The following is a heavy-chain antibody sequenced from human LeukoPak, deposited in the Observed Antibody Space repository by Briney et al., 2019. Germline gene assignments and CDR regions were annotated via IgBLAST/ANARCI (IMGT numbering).Heavy chain of an antibody. J-gene: IGHJ6*03. CDR2: INPNSGGT. Sequence: ASVKVSXKASGYTFTGYYMHWVRQAPGQGLEWMGWINPNSGGTNYVQKFQGRVTMTRATSISTAYMELSRLRSDDTAVYYCARAAFTYGRYYYYMDVWGTGTTVTVSS. D-gene: IGHD2/OR15-2a*01. CDR1: GYTFTGYY. V-gene: IGHV1-2*02. CDR3: ARAAFTYGRYYYYMDV.